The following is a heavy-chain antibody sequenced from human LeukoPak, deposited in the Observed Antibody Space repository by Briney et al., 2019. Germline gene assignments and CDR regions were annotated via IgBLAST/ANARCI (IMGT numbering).Heavy chain of an antibody. CDR3: ARAPRGSPSYYFGSGGPIGPVDS. V-gene: IGHV4-4*07. D-gene: IGHD3-10*01. CDR2: IFTSGIT. J-gene: IGHJ4*02. Sequence: SETLSLTCTVSGGSISIYYWNWIRQPAGKGLEWIGRIFTSGITNYNPSLKSRVTMSVDTSKNQFSLKLSSVTAADTAVYYCARAPRGSPSYYFGSGGPIGPVDSWGQETLVTVSS. CDR1: GGSISIYY.